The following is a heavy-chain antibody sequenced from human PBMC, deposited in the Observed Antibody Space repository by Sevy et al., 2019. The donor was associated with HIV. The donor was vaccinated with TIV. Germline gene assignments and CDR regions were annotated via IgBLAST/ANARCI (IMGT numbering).Heavy chain of an antibody. J-gene: IGHJ2*01. Sequence: SETLSLTCAVSGGSFSGYSWDWIRQPPGKGLEWIGEVNHSGSTNYNPSLKSRVTISVDTSKNQFSLKLNFVTTADTAVYYWARAGDGVVPSPIIGLGPWTKYWYFDLWGRGTLVTVSS. V-gene: IGHV4-34*01. D-gene: IGHD3-3*01. CDR2: VNHSGST. CDR1: GGSFSGYS. CDR3: ARAGDGVVPSPIIGLGPWTKYWYFDL.